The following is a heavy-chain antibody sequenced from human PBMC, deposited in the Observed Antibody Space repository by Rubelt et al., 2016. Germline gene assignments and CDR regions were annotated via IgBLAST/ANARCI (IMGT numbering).Heavy chain of an antibody. CDR3: AIINCSSTSCYFDY. Sequence: QVQLQQWGAGLLKPSETLSLTCAVYGGSFSGYYWSWIRQPPGKGLEWMGSIYYSGSTYYNPSLKGRVTIAVDTSKNQFSLKLSSVTAADTAVYYCAIINCSSTSCYFDYWGQGTLVTVSA. V-gene: IGHV4-34*01. J-gene: IGHJ4*02. D-gene: IGHD2-2*01. CDR2: IYYSGST. CDR1: GGSFSGYY.